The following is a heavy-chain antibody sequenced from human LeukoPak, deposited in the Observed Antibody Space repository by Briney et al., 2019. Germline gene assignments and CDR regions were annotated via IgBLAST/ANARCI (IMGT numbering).Heavy chain of an antibody. CDR3: ARDGGRFLEWFYFDY. D-gene: IGHD3-3*01. CDR2: IIPIFGTA. CDR1: GYTFTSYG. V-gene: IGHV1-69*13. Sequence: ASVKVSCKASGYTFTSYGISWVRQAPGQGLEWMGGIIPIFGTANYAQKFQGRVTITADGSTSTAYMELSSLRSEDTAVYYCARDGGRFLEWFYFDYWGQGTLVTVSS. J-gene: IGHJ4*02.